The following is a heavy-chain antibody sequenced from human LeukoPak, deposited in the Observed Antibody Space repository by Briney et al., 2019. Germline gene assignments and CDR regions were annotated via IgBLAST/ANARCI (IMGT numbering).Heavy chain of an antibody. Sequence: GGSLRLSCAASGFTFSSYSMNWVRQAPGKGLEWVSSISSSSSYIYYADSVKGRFTISRDNAKNSLYLQMNSLRAEDTAAYYCARTLYYYDSSGYYPSTLDYWGQGTLVTVSS. CDR1: GFTFSSYS. CDR3: ARTLYYYDSSGYYPSTLDY. D-gene: IGHD3-22*01. CDR2: ISSSSSYI. V-gene: IGHV3-21*01. J-gene: IGHJ4*02.